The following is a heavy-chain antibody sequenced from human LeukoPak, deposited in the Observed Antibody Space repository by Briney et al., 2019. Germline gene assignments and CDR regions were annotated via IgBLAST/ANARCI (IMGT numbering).Heavy chain of an antibody. J-gene: IGHJ6*03. D-gene: IGHD3-22*01. V-gene: IGHV4-39*01. Sequence: SETLSLTCTVSGGSISSSSYYWGWIRQPPGKGLEWIGSIYYSGSTYYNPSLKSRVTISVDTSNYQFSLKLSSVTAADTAVYYCARGPWYYDSRRGYYYYYMDVWGKGTTVTISS. CDR2: IYYSGST. CDR3: ARGPWYYDSRRGYYYYYMDV. CDR1: GGSISSSSYY.